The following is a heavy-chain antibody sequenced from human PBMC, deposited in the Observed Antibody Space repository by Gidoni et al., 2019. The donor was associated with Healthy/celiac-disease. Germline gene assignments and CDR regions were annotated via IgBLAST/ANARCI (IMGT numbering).Heavy chain of an antibody. Sequence: QVQLVESGGGVVQPGRSLRLSCAASGFTFSSYGMHWVRQAPGKGLELVAVISYDGSNKYYADSVKGRFTISRDNSKNTLYLQMNSLRAEETAVYYCAKEGGHGGSGSYYNFDYWGQGTLVTVSS. CDR2: ISYDGSNK. CDR3: AKEGGHGGSGSYYNFDY. J-gene: IGHJ4*02. V-gene: IGHV3-30*18. CDR1: GFTFSSYG. D-gene: IGHD3-10*01.